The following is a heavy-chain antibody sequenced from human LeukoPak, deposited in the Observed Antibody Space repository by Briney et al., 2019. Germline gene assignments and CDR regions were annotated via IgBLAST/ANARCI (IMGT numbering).Heavy chain of an antibody. V-gene: IGHV3-49*03. CDR1: GFTFSGYG. J-gene: IGHJ3*02. CDR3: SRTRISGIDGFDI. D-gene: IGHD2-15*01. Sequence: GSLRLSCTASGFTFSGYGVNWFRPAPGEGLEWVAFIRSKPYGGTTEYAASVKGRFSISRDDSTSIVYLQMNSLKTEDTALYYCSRTRISGIDGFDIWGQGTMVTVSS. CDR2: IRSKPYGGTT.